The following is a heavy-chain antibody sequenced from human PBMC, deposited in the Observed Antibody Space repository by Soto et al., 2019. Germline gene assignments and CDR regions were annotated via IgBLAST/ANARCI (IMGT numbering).Heavy chain of an antibody. CDR2: INPKFGDT. V-gene: IGHV1-2*02. Sequence: QVQLVQSGAEMKEPGDSVRVSCEASGYTFTSYYIHWVRQAPGQGLEWMGWINPKFGDTTYAQDFQDRVSMTRDMSISTVYMELSRLTSDDTAIYYCARNMDYYYGPGSGNGHGFWGQGTTVTVFS. CDR1: GYTFTSYY. J-gene: IGHJ6*02. CDR3: ARNMDYYYGPGSGNGHGF. D-gene: IGHD3-10*01.